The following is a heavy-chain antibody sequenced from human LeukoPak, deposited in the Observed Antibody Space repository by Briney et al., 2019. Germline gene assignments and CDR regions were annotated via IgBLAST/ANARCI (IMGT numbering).Heavy chain of an antibody. CDR3: ARDRYYYGSGSYYPFDY. V-gene: IGHV1-18*01. CDR1: GYTFTSYG. CDR2: ISAYNGNT. J-gene: IGHJ4*02. Sequence: ASVKVSCKASGYTFTSYGISWVRRAPGQGLEWMGWISAYNGNTNYAQKLQGRVTMTTDTSTSTAYMELRSLRSDDTAVYYCARDRYYYGSGSYYPFDYWGQGTLVTVSS. D-gene: IGHD3-10*01.